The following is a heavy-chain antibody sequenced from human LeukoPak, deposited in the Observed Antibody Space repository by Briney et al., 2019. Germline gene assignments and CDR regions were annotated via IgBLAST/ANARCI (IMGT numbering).Heavy chain of an antibody. CDR3: ARVRAGYCTSTSCYTGMDV. V-gene: IGHV3-30*03. J-gene: IGHJ6*02. CDR1: GFTFSSYG. CDR2: ISYDGSNE. D-gene: IGHD2-2*01. Sequence: GGPLRLSCAASGFTFSSYGMHWVRQAPGKGLEWVALISYDGSNEYYADSVRGRFTISRDNSKFTLYMQMNSLRAEDTAVYYCARVRAGYCTSTSCYTGMDVWGQGTTVTVSS.